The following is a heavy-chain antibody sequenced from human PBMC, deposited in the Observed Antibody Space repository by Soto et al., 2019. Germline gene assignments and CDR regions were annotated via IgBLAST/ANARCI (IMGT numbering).Heavy chain of an antibody. V-gene: IGHV3-23*01. CDR3: AKDDMPRNPADYYYGMDV. CDR1: GFTFSSYV. Sequence: PGGSLRLSCAASGFTFSSYVMTWVRQAPGKGLEWVSTISGSGGGTYYADSVKGRFTISRDNSKNTLYLQMNSLRAEDTALYYCAKDDMPRNPADYYYGMDVWGQGTTVTVSS. CDR2: ISGSGGGT. D-gene: IGHD6-25*01. J-gene: IGHJ6*02.